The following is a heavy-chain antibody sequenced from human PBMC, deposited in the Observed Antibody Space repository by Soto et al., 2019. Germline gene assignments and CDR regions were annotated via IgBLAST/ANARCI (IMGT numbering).Heavy chain of an antibody. J-gene: IGHJ6*02. CDR1: GYSFTSYW. V-gene: IGHV5-51*01. CDR3: ARQGFTKQYYFGMDI. D-gene: IGHD2-8*01. Sequence: PGESLKISCKVSGYSFTSYWIGWVRQMPGKGLEWIGIIFPDDGETRYSPSFQGQVTISADTSIVTAYLKWSSLKASDTATYFCARQGFTKQYYFGMDIWGQGTAVTVSS. CDR2: IFPDDGET.